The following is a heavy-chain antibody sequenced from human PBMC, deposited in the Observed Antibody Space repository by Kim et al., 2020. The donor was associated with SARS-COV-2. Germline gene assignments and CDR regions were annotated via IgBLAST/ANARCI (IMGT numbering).Heavy chain of an antibody. V-gene: IGHV3-11*06. D-gene: IGHD3-10*01. CDR2: ISSSSSYT. CDR3: ASFRGTMVRGGVGY. CDR1: GFTFSDYY. Sequence: GGSLRLSCAASGFTFSDYYMSWIRQAPGKGLEWVSYISSSSSYTNYADSVKGRFTISRDNAKNSLYLQMNSLRAEDTAVYYCASFRGTMVRGGVGYWGQGTLVTVSS. J-gene: IGHJ4*02.